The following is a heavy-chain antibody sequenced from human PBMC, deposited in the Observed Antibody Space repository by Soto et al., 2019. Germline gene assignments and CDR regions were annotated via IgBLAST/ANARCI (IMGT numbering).Heavy chain of an antibody. CDR3: AXDYKMVRGVPLPYGMDV. J-gene: IGHJ6*02. CDR2: IIPIFGTA. D-gene: IGHD3-10*01. V-gene: IGHV1-69*06. Sequence: ASVKVSCKASGGTFSSYAISWVRQAPGQGLEWMGGIIPIFGTANYAQKFQGRVTITADKSTSTAYMELSSLRSEDTAVYYCAXDYKMVRGVPLPYGMDVWGQGTTVTVSS. CDR1: GGTFSSYA.